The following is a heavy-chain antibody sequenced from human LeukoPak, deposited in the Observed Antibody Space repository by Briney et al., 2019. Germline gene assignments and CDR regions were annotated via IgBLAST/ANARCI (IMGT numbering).Heavy chain of an antibody. Sequence: SPQTLSLTCAVSGYFISSVYYWGWIRQPPGKGLEGIASIDQGGSTYYNPSLKSRVTISVDTSKNQFSLTLTSVTAADTAVYYCARGDFYNYGKPFDSWGQGTLVTVSS. CDR3: ARGDFYNYGKPFDS. D-gene: IGHD5-18*01. J-gene: IGHJ4*02. CDR2: IDQGGST. CDR1: GYFISSVYY. V-gene: IGHV4-38-2*01.